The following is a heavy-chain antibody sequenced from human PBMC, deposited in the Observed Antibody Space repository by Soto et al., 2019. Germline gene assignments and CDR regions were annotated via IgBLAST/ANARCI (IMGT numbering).Heavy chain of an antibody. CDR3: ATADGFGVVTPFFEY. D-gene: IGHD3-3*01. Sequence: SETLSLTCTVSGGSVSSSSYYWGWVRQPPGRGLEWIGSVYYSGSTHYNPSLETRVTISVDTSKNQVSLKVFSVSAADTAVYYCATADGFGVVTPFFEYWGQGILVTVSS. V-gene: IGHV4-39*01. CDR1: GGSVSSSSYY. CDR2: VYYSGST. J-gene: IGHJ4*02.